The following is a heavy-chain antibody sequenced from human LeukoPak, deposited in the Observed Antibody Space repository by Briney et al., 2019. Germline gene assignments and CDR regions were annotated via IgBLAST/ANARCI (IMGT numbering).Heavy chain of an antibody. CDR2: IYPGDSDT. V-gene: IGHV5-51*01. CDR3: ASRPGYSSSWYYFDY. Sequence: GESLKISCKGSGXSFTSYWIGWVRQMPGKGLEWMGIIYPGDSDTRYSPSFQGQVTISADKSISTAYLQWSSLKASDTAMYYYASRPGYSSSWYYFDYWGQGTLVTVSS. J-gene: IGHJ4*02. D-gene: IGHD6-13*01. CDR1: GXSFTSYW.